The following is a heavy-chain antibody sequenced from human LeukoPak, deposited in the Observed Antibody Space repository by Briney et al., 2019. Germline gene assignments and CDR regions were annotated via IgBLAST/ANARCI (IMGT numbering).Heavy chain of an antibody. D-gene: IGHD5-12*01. Sequence: MPGGSLRLSCAASGFTFSSYSMNWVRQAPGKGLEWVSSISSSSSYIYYADSVKGRFTISRDNAKNSLYLQMNSLRAEDTAVYYCARDRAPSGYVLPDYWGQGTLVTVSS. V-gene: IGHV3-21*01. CDR2: ISSSSSYI. CDR3: ARDRAPSGYVLPDY. CDR1: GFTFSSYS. J-gene: IGHJ4*02.